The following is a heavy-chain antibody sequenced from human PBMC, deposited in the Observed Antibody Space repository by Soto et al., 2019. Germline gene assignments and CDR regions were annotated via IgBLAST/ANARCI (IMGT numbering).Heavy chain of an antibody. J-gene: IGHJ6*02. CDR1: GGSISSGGYY. D-gene: IGHD2-2*03. CDR3: ARLNGYCVSTGCHGYYGMDV. Sequence: PSETLSLTCTVSGGSISSGGYYWSWIRQHPGKGLEWIGYIYSTGSTYYNPSLKSRVTISADTSKNEFSLRLSSVTAADTAVYYCARLNGYCVSTGCHGYYGMDVWGQGTTVTVSS. CDR2: IYSTGST. V-gene: IGHV4-31*03.